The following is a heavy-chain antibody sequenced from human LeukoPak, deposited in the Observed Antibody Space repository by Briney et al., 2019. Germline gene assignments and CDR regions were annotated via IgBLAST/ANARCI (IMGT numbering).Heavy chain of an antibody. V-gene: IGHV4-39*07. J-gene: IGHJ4*02. D-gene: IGHD5-12*01. CDR3: ARGIVATITNFDY. CDR1: GDSISSSNSY. CDR2: IYYSGNT. Sequence: SETLSLTCTVSGDSISSSNSYWGWIRQPPGKGLEWIGSIYYSGNTYYNASLKSRVTISVDTSKNQFSLKLSSVTAADTAVYYCARGIVATITNFDYWGQGTLVTVSS.